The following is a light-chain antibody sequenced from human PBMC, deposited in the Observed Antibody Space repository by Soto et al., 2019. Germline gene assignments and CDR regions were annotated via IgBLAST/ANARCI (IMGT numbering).Light chain of an antibody. CDR3: QQYSTYPYI. J-gene: IGKJ2*01. CDR2: RAS. V-gene: IGKV1-5*03. Sequence: DIQMTQSPSTLSASVGDRVTITCRASQSINRWSAWYQQKPGKAPKLLIYRASTLESGVPSRFSGGGLGTEFSLNITSLQPDDFATYYCQQYSTYPYIFGQGTKVDIK. CDR1: QSINRW.